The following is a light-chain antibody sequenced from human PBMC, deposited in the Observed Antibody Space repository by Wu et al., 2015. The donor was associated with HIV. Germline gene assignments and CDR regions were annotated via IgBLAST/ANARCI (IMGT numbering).Light chain of an antibody. V-gene: IGKV3D-15*01. CDR2: ETS. J-gene: IGKJ4*01. CDR1: ESVSGN. Sequence: EIVLTQSPATLSLSPGETATLSCRASESVSGNKVAWFQQKPGQAPRLLIYETSTRAPGIPDRFSGSGSGTEFTLTISSVQSEGFAVYYCQQYDNWPLTFGGGTKVEIK. CDR3: QQYDNWPLT.